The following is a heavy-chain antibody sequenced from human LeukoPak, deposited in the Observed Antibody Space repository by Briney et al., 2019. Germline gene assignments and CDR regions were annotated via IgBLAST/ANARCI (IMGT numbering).Heavy chain of an antibody. CDR2: FRGSGDNI. CDR3: AKEMKPWMHFDY. Sequence: GGSLRLSCAASGFTFSSYAMSWVRRAPGKGLECVSGFRGSGDNIYYTDSVKGRFTMSRDNSKNTLYLQMNSLRAEDTAVYYCAKEMKPWMHFDYWGQGTLVTVSS. J-gene: IGHJ4*02. CDR1: GFTFSSYA. D-gene: IGHD5-12*01. V-gene: IGHV3-23*01.